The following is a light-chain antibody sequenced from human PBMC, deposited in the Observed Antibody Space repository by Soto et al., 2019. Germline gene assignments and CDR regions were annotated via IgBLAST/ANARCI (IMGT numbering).Light chain of an antibody. CDR1: QSVSSSY. J-gene: IGKJ5*01. V-gene: IGKV3-20*01. CDR3: QQYDSSPFT. Sequence: EIVLTQSPGTLSLSPGERATLSCRASQSVSSSYLAWYQQKPGQAPWLLIYGASRRASGVPDRFSGSGSGTDFTLTISGLEPEDFAVDYCQQYDSSPFTFGQGTRLEIK. CDR2: GAS.